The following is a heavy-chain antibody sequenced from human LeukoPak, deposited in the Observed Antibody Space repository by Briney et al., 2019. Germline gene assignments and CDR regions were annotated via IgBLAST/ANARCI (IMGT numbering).Heavy chain of an antibody. D-gene: IGHD6-13*01. Sequence: GGSLTLSCAAVGFTFGMYSMRWVRPAAGRGLEWVSYISSSSTNIYYAGSVQGRFTIHRDNAKNTLYLQMNSLRDEDTAVYYCARDQGGSSWFDYWGQGALVTVSS. V-gene: IGHV3-48*02. CDR2: ISSSSTNI. CDR3: ARDQGGSSWFDY. J-gene: IGHJ4*02. CDR1: GFTFGMYS.